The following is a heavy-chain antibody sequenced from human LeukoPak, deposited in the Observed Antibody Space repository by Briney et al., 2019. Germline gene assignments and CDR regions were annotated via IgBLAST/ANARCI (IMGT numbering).Heavy chain of an antibody. D-gene: IGHD3-3*01. Sequence: GVSLRLSCAASGFTFSNAWMSWVRQAPGKGLEWVGRIKSKTDGGTTDYAAPVKGRFTISRDDSKNTLYLQMNSLKTEDTAVYYCTTGITIFGFRNEYYYYCMDVWGKGTTVTVSS. CDR3: TTGITIFGFRNEYYYYCMDV. CDR2: IKSKTDGGTT. V-gene: IGHV3-15*01. J-gene: IGHJ6*03. CDR1: GFTFSNAW.